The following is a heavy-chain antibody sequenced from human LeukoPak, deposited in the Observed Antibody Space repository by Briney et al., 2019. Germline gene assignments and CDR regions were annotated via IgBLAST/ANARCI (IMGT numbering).Heavy chain of an antibody. CDR1: GGTFSSYA. D-gene: IGHD6-19*01. J-gene: IGHJ3*02. CDR3: ASMIAVAGTAPGAFDI. V-gene: IGHV1-69*04. CDR2: IIPILGIA. Sequence: SVKVSCKASGGTFSSYAISWVRQAPGQGLEWMGRIIPILGIANYAQKFQGRVTMTRNTSISTAYMELSSLRSEDTAVYYCASMIAVAGTAPGAFDIWGQGTMVTVSS.